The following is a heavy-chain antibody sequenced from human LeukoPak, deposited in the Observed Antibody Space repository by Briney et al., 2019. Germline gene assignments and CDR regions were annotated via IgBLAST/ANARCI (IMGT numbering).Heavy chain of an antibody. CDR1: GFTFSSHA. CDR2: ISISGDTT. D-gene: IGHD4-17*01. CDR3: ANEIRPNDY. V-gene: IGHV3-23*01. J-gene: IGHJ4*02. Sequence: GGSLRLSCGASGFTFSSHAVTWVRQAPGKGLEWVSAISISGDTTYYADAVKGRFTISRDNSKNTVYLQMNSLRAEDTAVYYCANEIRPNDYWGQGTLVTVSS.